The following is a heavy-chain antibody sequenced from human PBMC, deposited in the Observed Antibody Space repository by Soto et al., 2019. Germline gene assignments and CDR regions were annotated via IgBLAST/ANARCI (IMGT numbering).Heavy chain of an antibody. CDR2: VDSADGET. CDR1: GYTFTDYY. V-gene: IGHV1-69-2*01. CDR3: GTVGCLGSTGASPYCMDV. D-gene: IGHD1-26*01. Sequence: ASVKVSCKVSGYTFTDYYVHWVQQAPGKGLEWTGLVDSADGETIYAEKFQGRVTMTPDTSTDKAYMELTSRRSEDAAVYYWGTVGCLGSTGASPYCMDVWGQGTTVTVSS. J-gene: IGHJ6*02.